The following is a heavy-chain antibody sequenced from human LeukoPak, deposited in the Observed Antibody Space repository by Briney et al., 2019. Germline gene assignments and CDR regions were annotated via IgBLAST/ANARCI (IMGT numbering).Heavy chain of an antibody. CDR2: IKSKTDGGTT. D-gene: IGHD4-17*01. V-gene: IGHV3-15*01. J-gene: IGHJ5*02. Sequence: PGGSLRLSCAASGFTFSNAWMSWVRQAPGKGLEWVGRIKSKTDGGTTDYAAPVKGRFTISRDDSKNTLYLQMNSLKTEDTAVYYCTTTWRGYGDLNWFDPWGQGTLVTVSS. CDR1: GFTFSNAW. CDR3: TTTWRGYGDLNWFDP.